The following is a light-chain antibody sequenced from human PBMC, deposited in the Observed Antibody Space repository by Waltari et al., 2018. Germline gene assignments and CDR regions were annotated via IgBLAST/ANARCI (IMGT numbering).Light chain of an antibody. CDR1: QGIRND. J-gene: IGKJ1*01. CDR3: LQDYTYPRT. Sequence: AVQVTQSPSSLSASVGDRVTITCRASQGIRNDLGWYQQKAGKATKLLIYAASTLESGVPSRFSGSGSGTDFTLTISSLQPEDFATYYCLQDYTYPRTFGQGTKVEIK. V-gene: IGKV1-6*01. CDR2: AAS.